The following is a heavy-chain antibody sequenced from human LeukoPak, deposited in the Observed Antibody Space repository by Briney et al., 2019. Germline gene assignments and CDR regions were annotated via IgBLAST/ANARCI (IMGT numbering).Heavy chain of an antibody. CDR1: GYTFTGYY. V-gene: IGHV1-18*04. Sequence: ASVKVSCKASGYTFTGYYMHWVRQAPGQGLEWMGWISAYNGNTNYAQKLQGRVTMTTDTSTSTAYMELRSLRSDDTAVYYCARNENVLRYFVFDYWGQGTLVTVSS. J-gene: IGHJ4*02. CDR3: ARNENVLRYFVFDY. D-gene: IGHD3-9*01. CDR2: ISAYNGNT.